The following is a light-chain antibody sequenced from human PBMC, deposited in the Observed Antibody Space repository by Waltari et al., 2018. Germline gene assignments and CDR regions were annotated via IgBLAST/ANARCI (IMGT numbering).Light chain of an antibody. CDR2: STS. Sequence: IQMTQSPSSLSASVGDRVTITCRASRSVADFLIWYQQKPGKALKLLIYSTSTLQSGVPSRFSGSGYGTDFTLTINSLQPEDFATYYCQQYYTTLGTFGQGTKVEIK. V-gene: IGKV1-39*01. CDR1: RSVADF. CDR3: QQYYTTLGT. J-gene: IGKJ1*01.